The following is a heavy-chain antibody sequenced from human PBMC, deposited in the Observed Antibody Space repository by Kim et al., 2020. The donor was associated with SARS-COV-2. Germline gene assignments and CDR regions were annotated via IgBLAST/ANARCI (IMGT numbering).Heavy chain of an antibody. CDR2: IIPILGIA. J-gene: IGHJ6*02. CDR3: ARDQGYCSSTSCSTLYYYGMDV. CDR1: GGTFSSYT. V-gene: IGHV1-69*04. Sequence: SVKVSCKASGGTFSSYTISWVRQAPGQGLEWMGRIIPILGIANYAQKFQGRVTITADKSTSTAYMELSSLRSEDTAVYYCARDQGYCSSTSCSTLYYYGMDVWGQGTSVTVSS. D-gene: IGHD2-2*02.